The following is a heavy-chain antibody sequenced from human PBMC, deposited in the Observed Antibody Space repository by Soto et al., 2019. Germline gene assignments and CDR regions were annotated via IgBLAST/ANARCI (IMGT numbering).Heavy chain of an antibody. CDR1: GGSISSYY. D-gene: IGHD1-7*01. J-gene: IGHJ4*02. Sequence: QVQLQESGPGLVKPSETLSLTCTVSGGSISSYYWSWIRQPAGKGLEWIGRIYTSGSTNYNPSLKSRVTMSVDTSKNQFSLKLSSVTAADTAVYYCAGVIRNWITGTTEQYFDYWGQGTLVTVSS. CDR3: AGVIRNWITGTTEQYFDY. V-gene: IGHV4-4*07. CDR2: IYTSGST.